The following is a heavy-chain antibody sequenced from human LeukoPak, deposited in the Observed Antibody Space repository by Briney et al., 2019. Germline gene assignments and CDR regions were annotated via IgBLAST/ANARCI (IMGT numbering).Heavy chain of an antibody. CDR2: IIPILGIA. Sequence: SVKVSCKASGGTFSSYAISWVRQAPGQGLEWMGGIIPILGIANYAQKFQGRVTITADKSTSTAYMELSSLRSEDTAVYYCAGYSSGYHAFDIWGQGTMVTVSS. D-gene: IGHD3-22*01. CDR3: AGYSSGYHAFDI. V-gene: IGHV1-69*10. CDR1: GGTFSSYA. J-gene: IGHJ3*02.